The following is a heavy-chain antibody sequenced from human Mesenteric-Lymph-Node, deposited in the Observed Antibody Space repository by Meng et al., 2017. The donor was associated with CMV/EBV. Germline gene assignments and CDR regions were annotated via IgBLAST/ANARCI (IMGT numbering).Heavy chain of an antibody. CDR2: LSYDGSNE. Sequence: GGSLRLSCAASGFTFSSYGMHWVRQAPGKGLQWVATLSYDGSNEYYADSVKGRFTTSRDNSKNTLYLQMNSLRAADTALYYCARDRSYDFWSSKYGLDVWGLGTAVTVSS. CDR1: GFTFSSYG. J-gene: IGHJ6*02. V-gene: IGHV3-30*19. D-gene: IGHD3-3*01. CDR3: ARDRSYDFWSSKYGLDV.